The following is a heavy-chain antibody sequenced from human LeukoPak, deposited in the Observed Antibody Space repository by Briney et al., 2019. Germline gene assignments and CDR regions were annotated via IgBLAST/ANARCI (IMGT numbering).Heavy chain of an antibody. Sequence: GGSLRLSCTASGFTLSSYEMSWIRQAPGKGLEWVSSIDYSGGSTYYADSVKGRFTISRDNSKNTLYLQMNSLRAEDTAVYYCARRSGIAVAGAFDYWGQGTLVTVSS. CDR1: GFTLSSYE. J-gene: IGHJ4*02. CDR3: ARRSGIAVAGAFDY. V-gene: IGHV3-23*01. CDR2: IDYSGGST. D-gene: IGHD6-19*01.